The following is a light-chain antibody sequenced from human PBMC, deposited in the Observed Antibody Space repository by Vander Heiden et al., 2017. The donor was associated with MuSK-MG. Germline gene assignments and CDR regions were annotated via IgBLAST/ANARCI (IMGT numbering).Light chain of an antibody. V-gene: IGLV1-47*01. CDR2: RNN. J-gene: IGLJ1*01. CDR1: TSNIGSIY. CDR3: ATWDDSLSVYYV. Sequence: QSVLTQPPSASGSPGQRAIIPCSGRTSNIGSIYVDWYQQLPGTAAKPLICRNNHRPSGVPDRFSGSKSGTSASLAISGLRSEDEADYYCATWDDSLSVYYVFGTGTKVTVL.